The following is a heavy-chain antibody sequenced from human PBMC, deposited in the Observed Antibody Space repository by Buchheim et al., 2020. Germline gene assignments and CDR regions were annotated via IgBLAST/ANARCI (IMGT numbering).Heavy chain of an antibody. J-gene: IGHJ4*02. D-gene: IGHD5-18*01. CDR2: ISYDGSNK. V-gene: IGHV3-30*18. CDR1: GFTFSSYG. Sequence: QVQLVESGGGVVQPGRSLRLSCAASGFTFSSYGMHWVRQAPGKGLEWVAVISYDGSNKYYADSVKGRFTISRDNSKNTLYLQMNSLRAEDTAVYYCAKDIFRRNTAMVDYWGQGTL. CDR3: AKDIFRRNTAMVDY.